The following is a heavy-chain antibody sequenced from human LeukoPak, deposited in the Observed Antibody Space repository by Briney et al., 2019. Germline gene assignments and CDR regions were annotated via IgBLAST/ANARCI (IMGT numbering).Heavy chain of an antibody. CDR3: ARSYDSSGYHDY. J-gene: IGHJ4*02. V-gene: IGHV4-59*01. CDR2: IYYTGST. CDR1: GGSISSYY. Sequence: SETLSLTCTVSGGSISSYYWSWIRQPPGKGLEWIGYIYYTGSTNYNPSLKSRVTISVDTPKNQFSLKLRSVTAADTAVYYCARSYDSSGYHDYWGQGTLVTVSS. D-gene: IGHD3-22*01.